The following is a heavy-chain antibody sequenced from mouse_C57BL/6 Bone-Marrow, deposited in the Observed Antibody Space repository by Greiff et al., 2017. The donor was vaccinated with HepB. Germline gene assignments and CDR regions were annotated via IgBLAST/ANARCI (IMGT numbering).Heavy chain of an antibody. CDR3: ARRGYGRAFAY. D-gene: IGHD1-1*01. CDR1: GFTFSSYG. Sequence: DVKLQESGGDLVKPGGSLKLSCAASGFTFSSYGMSWVRQTPDKRLEWVATISSGGSYTYYPDSVKGRFTISRDNAKNTLYLQMSSLKSEDTAMYYCARRGYGRAFAYWGQGTLVTVSA. J-gene: IGHJ3*01. CDR2: ISSGGSYT. V-gene: IGHV5-6*02.